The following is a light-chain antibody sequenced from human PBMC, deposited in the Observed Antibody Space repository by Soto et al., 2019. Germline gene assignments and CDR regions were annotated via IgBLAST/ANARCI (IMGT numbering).Light chain of an antibody. Sequence: QSVLTQPPSASGTPGQRITISCSGSSSNIGSNIVTWYQQLPGTAPKLLIYNNDQRPSGVPDRFSGSKSGTSASLAISGLQSEDEAHYYCAAWDDSLNDRNVVFGGGTKLTVL. CDR3: AAWDDSLNDRNVV. J-gene: IGLJ2*01. CDR1: SSNIGSNI. CDR2: NND. V-gene: IGLV1-44*01.